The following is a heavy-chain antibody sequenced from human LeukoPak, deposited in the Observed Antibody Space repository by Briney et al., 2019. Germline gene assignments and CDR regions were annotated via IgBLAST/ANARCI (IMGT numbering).Heavy chain of an antibody. CDR2: ICYSGST. J-gene: IGHJ5*02. V-gene: IGHV4-59*08. Sequence: SETLSLTCTVSGGSISRNYWSWIRQPPGKGLEWIGYICYSGSTNYNPSLKSRVTISIDTSKNQFSLKLSSVTAADTAVYYCAKRAITTAGNLWFDPWGQGTLVTVSS. CDR3: AKRAITTAGNLWFDP. CDR1: GGSISRNY. D-gene: IGHD6-13*01.